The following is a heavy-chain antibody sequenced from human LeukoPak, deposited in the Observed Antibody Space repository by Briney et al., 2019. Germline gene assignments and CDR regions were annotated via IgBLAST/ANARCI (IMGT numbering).Heavy chain of an antibody. V-gene: IGHV3-23*01. CDR2: IIGSGGST. J-gene: IGHJ4*02. CDR3: AKEPYSSGYDYSLDY. D-gene: IGHD3-22*01. Sequence: GGSLRLSCAASGFTFSSYAMRWVRQAPGKGLEWVSAIIGSGGSTYYADSVKGRFTISRDNSKNTLYLQMNSLRAEDTAVYYCAKEPYSSGYDYSLDYWGQGTLVTVSS. CDR1: GFTFSSYA.